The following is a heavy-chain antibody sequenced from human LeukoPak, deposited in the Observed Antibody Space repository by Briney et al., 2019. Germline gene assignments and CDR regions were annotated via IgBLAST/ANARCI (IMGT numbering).Heavy chain of an antibody. V-gene: IGHV3-66*01. J-gene: IGHJ4*02. CDR3: AREPTYYYDSSGYYYRDY. CDR1: GGSFSGYY. D-gene: IGHD3-22*01. CDR2: IYSGGGT. Sequence: PSETLSLTCAVYGGSFSGYYWSWIRQPPGKGLEWVSVIYSGGGTDYADSVKGRFTISRDNSKNTVYLQMNSLRAEDTAVYYCAREPTYYYDSSGYYYRDYWGQGTLVTVSS.